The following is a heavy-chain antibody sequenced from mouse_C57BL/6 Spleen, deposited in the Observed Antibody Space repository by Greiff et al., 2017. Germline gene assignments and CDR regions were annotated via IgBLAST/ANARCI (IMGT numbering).Heavy chain of an antibody. CDR1: GFTFSSYG. CDR2: ISSGGSYT. V-gene: IGHV5-6*01. D-gene: IGHD2-2*01. Sequence: EVKLVESGGDLVKPGGSLKLSCAASGFTFSSYGMSWVRQTPDKRLEWVATISSGGSYTYYPDSVKGRFTISRDNAKNTLYLQMSSLKSEDTAMYDCARLMVTARPYAMDYWGQGTSVTVSS. J-gene: IGHJ4*01. CDR3: ARLMVTARPYAMDY.